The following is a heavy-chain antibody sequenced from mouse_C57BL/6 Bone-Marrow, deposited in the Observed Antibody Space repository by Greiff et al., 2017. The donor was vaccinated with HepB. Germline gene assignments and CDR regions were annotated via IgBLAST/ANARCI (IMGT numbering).Heavy chain of an antibody. J-gene: IGHJ4*01. CDR1: GFNIKDDY. CDR2: IDPENGDT. V-gene: IGHV14-4*01. CDR3: TYTAVPYYYAMDY. Sequence: VQLQQSGAELVRPGASVKLSCTASGFNIKDDYMHWVKQRPEQGLEWIGWIDPENGDTEYASKFQGKATITADTSSNTAYLQLSSLTSEDTAVYYCTYTAVPYYYAMDYWGQGTSVTVSS.